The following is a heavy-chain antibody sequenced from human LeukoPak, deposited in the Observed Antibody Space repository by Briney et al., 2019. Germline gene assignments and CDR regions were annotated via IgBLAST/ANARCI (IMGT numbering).Heavy chain of an antibody. Sequence: ASVTVSFTASGYTFTFYYMHWVRQAPGQGLEWMGWINPNSGGTNYAQKFQGRVTMTRDTSISTAYMELSRLRSDDTAVYYCARLRADHFDYWGQGTLVTVSS. CDR1: GYTFTFYY. D-gene: IGHD5-12*01. J-gene: IGHJ4*02. CDR3: ARLRADHFDY. CDR2: INPNSGGT. V-gene: IGHV1-2*02.